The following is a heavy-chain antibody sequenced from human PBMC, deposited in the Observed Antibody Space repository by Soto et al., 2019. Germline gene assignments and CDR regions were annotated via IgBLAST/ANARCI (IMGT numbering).Heavy chain of an antibody. V-gene: IGHV1-18*01. Sequence: QVPLVQSGAEVKKPGASVKVSCKASGYTWVSYGFNWVRQATGQGLEWMGWISAYNGNTIYAQKFQDRVTMTKDTSTSTAYIEVRSLSSDDTAVYYCARVGMSTVATPDHCGQGTLVTVSS. CDR1: GYTWVSYG. CDR2: ISAYNGNT. CDR3: ARVGMSTVATPDH. J-gene: IGHJ4*01. D-gene: IGHD4-17*01.